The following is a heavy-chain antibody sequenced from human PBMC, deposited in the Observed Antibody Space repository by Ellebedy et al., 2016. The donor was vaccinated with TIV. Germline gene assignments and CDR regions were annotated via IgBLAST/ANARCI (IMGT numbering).Heavy chain of an antibody. D-gene: IGHD6-13*01. V-gene: IGHV3-30*18. CDR1: GFTFRRFR. Sequence: GGSLRLXCTASGFTFRRFRMHWVRQAPGKGLKWVGFISSDGSKKHYADSVEGRFTISRDNSQNTVFVQMNSLRVEDTAVYYCAKPSDPNPGYSASWATYFDYWGQGTLVTVSS. CDR3: AKPSDPNPGYSASWATYFDY. CDR2: ISSDGSKK. J-gene: IGHJ4*02.